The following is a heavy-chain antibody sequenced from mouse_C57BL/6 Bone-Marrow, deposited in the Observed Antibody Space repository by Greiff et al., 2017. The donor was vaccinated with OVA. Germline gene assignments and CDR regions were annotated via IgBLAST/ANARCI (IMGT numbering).Heavy chain of an antibody. CDR2: ISSGGSYT. Sequence: EVQRVESGGDLVKPGGSLKLSCAASGFTFSSYGMSWVRQTPDKRLEWVATISSGGSYTYYPDSVKGRFTISRDNAKNTLYLQMSSLKSEDTAMYYCARSYGTEYYFDYWGQGTTLTVSS. J-gene: IGHJ2*01. CDR3: ARSYGTEYYFDY. D-gene: IGHD1-1*01. V-gene: IGHV5-6*01. CDR1: GFTFSSYG.